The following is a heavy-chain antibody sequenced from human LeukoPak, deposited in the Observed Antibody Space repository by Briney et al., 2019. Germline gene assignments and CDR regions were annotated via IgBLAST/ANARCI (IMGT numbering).Heavy chain of an antibody. CDR1: GYTFTGYY. CDR2: INPSGGST. Sequence: ASVKVSCKASGYTFTGYYMHWVRQAPGQGLEWMGIINPSGGSTSYAQKFQGRVTMTRDTSTSTVYMELSSLRSEDTAVYYCARVAVAGAYYYYGMDVWGQGTTVTVSS. J-gene: IGHJ6*02. V-gene: IGHV1-46*01. CDR3: ARVAVAGAYYYYGMDV. D-gene: IGHD6-19*01.